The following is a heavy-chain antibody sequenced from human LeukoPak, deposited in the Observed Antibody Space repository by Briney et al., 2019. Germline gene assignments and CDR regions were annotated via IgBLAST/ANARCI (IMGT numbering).Heavy chain of an antibody. D-gene: IGHD3-10*02. CDR1: GFTFSSYS. CDR2: ISSSSSYI. V-gene: IGHV3-21*01. Sequence: GGSLRLFCAASGFTFSSYSMNWVRQAPGKGLEWVSSISSSSSYIYYADSVKGRFTISRDNAKNSLYLQMNSLRAEDTAVYYCAELGITMIGGVWGKGTTVTISS. CDR3: AELGITMIGGV. J-gene: IGHJ6*04.